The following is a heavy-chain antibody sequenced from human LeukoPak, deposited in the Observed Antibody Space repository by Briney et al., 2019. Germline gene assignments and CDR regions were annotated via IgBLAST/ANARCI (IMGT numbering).Heavy chain of an antibody. V-gene: IGHV3-7*01. CDR3: ARDYSSSSGKHAFDI. D-gene: IGHD6-13*01. J-gene: IGHJ3*02. CDR1: GFTFSSYW. Sequence: PGGSLRLSCAASGFTFSSYWMSWVRQAPGKGLEWVTNIKQDGSEKYYVDSVKGRFTISRDNAKNSLYLQMNSLRAEDTAVYYCARDYSSSSGKHAFDIWGQGTMVTVSS. CDR2: IKQDGSEK.